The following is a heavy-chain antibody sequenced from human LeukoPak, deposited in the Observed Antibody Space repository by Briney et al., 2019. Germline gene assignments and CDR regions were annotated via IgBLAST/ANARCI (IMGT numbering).Heavy chain of an antibody. CDR2: ISNTGSPI. V-gene: IGHV3-48*03. D-gene: IGHD1-26*01. J-gene: IGHJ4*02. Sequence: PGGSLRLSCVVSGFTFGNEEMNWIRQAPGKGLEWIAYISNTGSPIHYRDSVKGRFTISRDNAQSSLFLQMNSLRPDDTAIYYCARGGNYAPFDYWGQGVLVAVSS. CDR3: ARGGNYAPFDY. CDR1: GFTFGNEE.